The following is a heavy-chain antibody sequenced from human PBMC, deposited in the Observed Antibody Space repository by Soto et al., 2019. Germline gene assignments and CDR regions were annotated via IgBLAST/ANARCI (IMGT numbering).Heavy chain of an antibody. V-gene: IGHV3-53*02. Sequence: EVQLVETGGGLIQPGGSLRLSCAASGFTVSSNYMSWVRQAPGKGLEWVSVIYSGGSAYYADSVKGRFTISRDNSKNTLYLQMNSLRAEDTAVYYCARDYSSSRYYSMDVWGQGTTVTVSS. CDR3: ARDYSSSRYYSMDV. CDR1: GFTVSSNY. D-gene: IGHD3-22*01. CDR2: IYSGGSA. J-gene: IGHJ6*02.